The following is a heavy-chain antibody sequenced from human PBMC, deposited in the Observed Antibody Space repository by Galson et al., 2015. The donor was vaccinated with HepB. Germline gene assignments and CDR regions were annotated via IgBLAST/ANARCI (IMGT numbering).Heavy chain of an antibody. D-gene: IGHD3-3*01. J-gene: IGHJ4*02. CDR3: ARGTQVLRF. Sequence: LRLSCAASGFTFSSYSMNWVRQAPGKGLEWIGYIYYSGSTNYNPSLKSRVTISVDMSKNQFSLKLSSVTAADTAVYYCARGTQVLRFWGQGTLVTVSS. CDR2: IYYSGST. V-gene: IGHV4-59*01. CDR1: GFTFSSYS.